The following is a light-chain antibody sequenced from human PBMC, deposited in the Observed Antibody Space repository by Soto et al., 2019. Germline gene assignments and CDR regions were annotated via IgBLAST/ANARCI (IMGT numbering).Light chain of an antibody. CDR2: AVS. J-gene: IGKJ1*01. CDR3: QQYNRGPRT. CDR1: QSLVYQNGNSY. Sequence: VVMPQSTLSLPVTLGQPASISFRSSQSLVYQNGNSYLNWFQQRPGQAPGRLIYAVSNWESGVPDRFSGSGSGTDFTLNINSLQAEDVATYYCQQYNRGPRTFGQGTKVDVK. V-gene: IGKV2D-30*01.